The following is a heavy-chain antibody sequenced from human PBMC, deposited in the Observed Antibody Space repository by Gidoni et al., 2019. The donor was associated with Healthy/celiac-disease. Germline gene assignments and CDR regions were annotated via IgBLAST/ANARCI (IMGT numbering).Heavy chain of an antibody. CDR3: ARVRYGLDY. D-gene: IGHD1-1*01. CDR1: GGFFSGYY. CDR2: INHSGST. Sequence: QVQLQQWGAGPFEPSETLSLHLAFHGGFFSGYYWSWIRQPPGKGLEWIGEINHSGSTNYNPSLKSRVTISVDTSKNQFSLKLSSVTAADTAVYYCARVRYGLDYWGQGTLVTVSS. J-gene: IGHJ4*02. V-gene: IGHV4-34*01.